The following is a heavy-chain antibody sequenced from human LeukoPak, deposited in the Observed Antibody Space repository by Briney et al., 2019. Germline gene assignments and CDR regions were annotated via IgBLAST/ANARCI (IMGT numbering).Heavy chain of an antibody. CDR1: GFTFSNYA. Sequence: GGSLRLSCAASGFTFSNYAMNWVRQAPGKGPEWVSVISASGGTTHYADSVKGRFTISRDNSKSTLYLQMNSLRAEDTALYYCSIEYYLSGTYTHYWHFDLWGHGTLVTVSS. CDR2: ISASGGTT. V-gene: IGHV3-23*01. D-gene: IGHD3-10*01. CDR3: SIEYYLSGTYTHYWHFDL. J-gene: IGHJ2*01.